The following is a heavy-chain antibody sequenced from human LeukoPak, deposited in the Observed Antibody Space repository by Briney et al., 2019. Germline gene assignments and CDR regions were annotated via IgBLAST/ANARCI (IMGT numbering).Heavy chain of an antibody. CDR1: GFTFSSYA. CDR2: IRGSGGNT. CDR3: TRRLSGRVDS. Sequence: GGSLRLSCAASGFTFSSYAMSWVRQAPGEGLEWVSIIRGSGGNTYYADSVKGRFTISRDNSKNTLYLQMNSLRAEDTAVYYCTRRLSGRVDSWGQGTLVTVSS. V-gene: IGHV3-23*01. J-gene: IGHJ4*02. D-gene: IGHD2-15*01.